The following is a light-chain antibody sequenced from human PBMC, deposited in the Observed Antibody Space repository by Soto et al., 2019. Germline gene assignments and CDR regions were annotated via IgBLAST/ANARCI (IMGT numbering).Light chain of an antibody. CDR1: QSVSSSY. CDR2: GAS. CDR3: QQYSSSPPT. Sequence: EIVMTQSPATLSVSPGERATLSCRASQSVSSSYLAWYQQKPGQAPRLLIYGASSRATGIPDRFSGSGSGTDFTLTISRLETEDFAVYYCQQYSSSPPTFGQGTKVDIK. J-gene: IGKJ1*01. V-gene: IGKV3-20*01.